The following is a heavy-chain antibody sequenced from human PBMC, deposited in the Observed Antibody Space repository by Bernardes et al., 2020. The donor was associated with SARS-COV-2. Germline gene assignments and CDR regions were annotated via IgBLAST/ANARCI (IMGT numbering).Heavy chain of an antibody. D-gene: IGHD3-22*01. CDR2: INPKNGGT. CDR3: ASGGYYYGSSGYFSY. V-gene: IGHV1-2*02. J-gene: IGHJ4*02. Sequence: ASVKVSCKASGYTFTEYYMHWVRQAPGQGLEWMGWINPKNGGTNHAQRFQGRVTMTRDTSISTAYMELSRLRSDDTAVYYCASGGYYYGSSGYFSYWGQGTLVTVSS. CDR1: GYTFTEYY.